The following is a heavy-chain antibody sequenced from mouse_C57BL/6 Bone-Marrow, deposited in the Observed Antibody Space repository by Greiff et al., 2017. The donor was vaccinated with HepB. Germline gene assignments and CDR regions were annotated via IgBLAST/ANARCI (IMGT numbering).Heavy chain of an antibody. CDR1: GYTFTSYW. V-gene: IGHV1-55*01. CDR3: AREGGNWGYFDV. D-gene: IGHD4-1*01. Sequence: QVQLQQPGAELVKPGASVKMSCKASGYTFTSYWITWVKQRPGQGLEWIGDIYPGSSSTNYNEKFKSKATLTVDTSSSTAYMQLSSLTSEESAVYYCAREGGNWGYFDVWGTGTTVTVSS. CDR2: IYPGSSST. J-gene: IGHJ1*03.